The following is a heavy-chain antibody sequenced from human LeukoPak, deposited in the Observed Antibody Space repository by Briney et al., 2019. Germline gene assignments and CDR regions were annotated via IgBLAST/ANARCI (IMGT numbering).Heavy chain of an antibody. J-gene: IGHJ4*02. CDR1: GYTFTGYY. CDR2: FDPEDGET. Sequence: GASVKVSCKASGYTFTGYYVHWVRQAPGKGLEWMGGFDPEDGETIYAQKFQGRVTMTEDTSTDTAYMELSSLRSEDTAVYYCATVGGDYAFDYWGQGTLVTVSS. V-gene: IGHV1-24*01. CDR3: ATVGGDYAFDY. D-gene: IGHD4-17*01.